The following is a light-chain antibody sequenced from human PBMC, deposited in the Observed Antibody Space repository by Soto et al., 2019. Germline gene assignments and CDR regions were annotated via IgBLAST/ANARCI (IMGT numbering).Light chain of an antibody. V-gene: IGLV3-1*01. J-gene: IGLJ2*01. CDR1: ELGDKY. Sequence: SYELTQPPSVSVSPGQTASITCFGDELGDKYAFWYQQKPGQSPVLVISQDTERPSGIPERFSGSNSGTTATLTISGTQAMDEADYYCQAWDTSTVVFGGGTKLTVL. CDR2: QDT. CDR3: QAWDTSTVV.